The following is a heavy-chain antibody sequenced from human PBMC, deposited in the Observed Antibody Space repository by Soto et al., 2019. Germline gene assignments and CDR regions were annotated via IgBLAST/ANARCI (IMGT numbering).Heavy chain of an antibody. J-gene: IGHJ4*02. CDR3: AREMPTIAVALEGFEY. CDR1: GYTFTGYY. Sequence: ASVKVSCKASGYTFTGYYMHWVRQAPGQGLEWMGWINPNSGGTNYAQKFQGRVTMTRDTSISTAYMELSRLRSDDTAVYYCAREMPTIAVALEGFEYWGQGTLVTVSS. D-gene: IGHD6-19*01. V-gene: IGHV1-2*02. CDR2: INPNSGGT.